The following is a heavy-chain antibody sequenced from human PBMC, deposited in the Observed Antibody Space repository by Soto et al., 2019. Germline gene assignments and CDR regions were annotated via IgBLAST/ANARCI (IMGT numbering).Heavy chain of an antibody. CDR2: INAGNGNT. Sequence: ASVKVSCEASGYTFTSYAMHWVRQAPGQRLEWMGWINAGNGNTKYSQKFQGRVTITRDTSASTAYMELSSLRSEDTAVYYCASSDSSGYFQVPLIWGQGTMVTVSS. V-gene: IGHV1-3*01. D-gene: IGHD3-22*01. J-gene: IGHJ3*02. CDR3: ASSDSSGYFQVPLI. CDR1: GYTFTSYA.